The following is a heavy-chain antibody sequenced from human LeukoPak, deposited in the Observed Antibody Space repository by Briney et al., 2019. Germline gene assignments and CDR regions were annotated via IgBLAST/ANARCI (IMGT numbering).Heavy chain of an antibody. V-gene: IGHV4-59*08. CDR2: IYYSGST. D-gene: IGHD1-14*01. J-gene: IGHJ5*02. CDR3: ARLNKPGWFDP. CDR1: GVSISSYY. Sequence: PSETLSLTCTVSGVSISSYYWSWIRQPPGKGLEWIGYIYYSGSTNYNPSLKSRVTISVDTSKNQFSLRLNSVTATDTAVYYCARLNKPGWFDPWGQGTLVTVSS.